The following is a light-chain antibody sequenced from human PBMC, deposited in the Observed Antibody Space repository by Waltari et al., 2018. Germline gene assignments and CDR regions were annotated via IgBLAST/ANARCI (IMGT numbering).Light chain of an antibody. CDR3: SSYTRRTTYV. J-gene: IGLJ1*01. Sequence: QSALTQPASVSGSPGQSITISCTGTSSDIDGYNSLSWYQQNPGKAPKLLIYDVSHRPAGVSNRFSGSKSDNTASLTSSGLQAEDEADYYCSSYTRRTTYVFGTGTKVTVL. V-gene: IGLV2-14*03. CDR2: DVS. CDR1: SSDIDGYNS.